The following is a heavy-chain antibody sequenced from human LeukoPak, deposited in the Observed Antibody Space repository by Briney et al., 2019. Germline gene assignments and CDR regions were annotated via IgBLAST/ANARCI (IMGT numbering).Heavy chain of an antibody. CDR1: GYSFTSYW. Sequence: GECLKISCKGSGYSFTSYWIAWVRQMPGKGLEWMGIIYPGDSDTRYSPSFQGQVTISADKSISTAYLQWSSLKASDTAMYYCARRVGSSSWFFDYWGQGTLVTVSS. CDR3: ARRVGSSSWFFDY. D-gene: IGHD6-13*01. J-gene: IGHJ4*02. CDR2: IYPGDSDT. V-gene: IGHV5-51*01.